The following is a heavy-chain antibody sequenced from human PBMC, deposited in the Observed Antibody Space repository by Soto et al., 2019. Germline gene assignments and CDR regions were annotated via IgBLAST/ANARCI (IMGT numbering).Heavy chain of an antibody. V-gene: IGHV1-69*01. Sequence: QVQLVQSGAEVKKPGSSVKVSCKASGGTFSSYAISWVRQAPGQGLEWMGGIIPIFGTANYAQKFQGRVTITAEESTSTADMELSSLRSEDPAVYYCARGGRAAAGYYYYGMDVWGQGTTVTVSS. D-gene: IGHD6-13*01. CDR3: ARGGRAAAGYYYYGMDV. CDR2: IIPIFGTA. J-gene: IGHJ6*02. CDR1: GGTFSSYA.